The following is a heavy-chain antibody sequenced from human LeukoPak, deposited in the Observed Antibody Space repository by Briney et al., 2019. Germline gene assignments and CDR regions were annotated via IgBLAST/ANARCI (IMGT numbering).Heavy chain of an antibody. Sequence: GGSLRLSCAASGFTFSSYAMHWVRQAPGKGLEWVAVISYDGSNKYYADSVKGRFTISRDNSKNTLYLQMNSLRAEDTAVYYCARAALKYLAFDYWGQGTLVTVSS. CDR3: ARAALKYLAFDY. V-gene: IGHV3-30-3*01. CDR1: GFTFSSYA. CDR2: ISYDGSNK. D-gene: IGHD2-2*02. J-gene: IGHJ4*02.